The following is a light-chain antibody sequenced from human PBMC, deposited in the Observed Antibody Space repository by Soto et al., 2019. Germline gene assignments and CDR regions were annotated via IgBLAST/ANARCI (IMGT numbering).Light chain of an antibody. CDR1: SSDVGAYYY. J-gene: IGLJ2*01. CDR3: SSYTRSGTVV. CDR2: DVS. Sequence: QSALTQPASVSGSPGQSITISCTGTSSDVGAYYYVSWYRQHPGKAPKLMIYDVSNRPSGVSNRFSGSKSGNTASLTISELQAEDEADYYCSSYTRSGTVVFGGGTKLTVL. V-gene: IGLV2-14*03.